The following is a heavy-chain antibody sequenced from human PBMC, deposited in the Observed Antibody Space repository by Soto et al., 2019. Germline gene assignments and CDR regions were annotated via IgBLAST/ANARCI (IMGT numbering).Heavy chain of an antibody. V-gene: IGHV4-59*12. CDR1: GGSISSDY. Sequence: SETLSLTCTVSGGSISSDYWSWIRQPPGKGLEWIGYIYYSGSTNYNPSLKSRVTISVDTSKNQFSLKLSSVTAADTAVYYCARVVGGWNLFFDYWGQGTLVTVSS. CDR3: ARVVGGWNLFFDY. CDR2: IYYSGST. D-gene: IGHD1-7*01. J-gene: IGHJ4*02.